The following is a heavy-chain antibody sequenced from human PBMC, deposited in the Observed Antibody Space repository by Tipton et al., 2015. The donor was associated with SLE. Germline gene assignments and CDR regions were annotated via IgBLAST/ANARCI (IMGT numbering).Heavy chain of an antibody. Sequence: TLSLTCTVSGGSVSSSGYSWSWIRQPPGKGLEWIGEINHSGSTNYNPSLKSRVTISVDTSKNQFSLKLSSVTAADTAVYYCARDLGGYGGSLDAFDIWGQGTMVTVSS. CDR2: INHSGST. J-gene: IGHJ3*02. CDR1: GGSVSSSGYS. CDR3: ARDLGGYGGSLDAFDI. V-gene: IGHV4-61*08. D-gene: IGHD4-23*01.